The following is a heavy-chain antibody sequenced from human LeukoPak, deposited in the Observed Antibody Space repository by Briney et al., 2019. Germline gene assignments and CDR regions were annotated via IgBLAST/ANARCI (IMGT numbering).Heavy chain of an antibody. J-gene: IGHJ4*02. CDR3: ARGRAITMIVVVNSRIVFDY. CDR1: GGSISRYY. Sequence: SETLSLTCTVSGGSISRYYWSWVRQPPGKGLEWIGYIYYSGSTNYNPSLKSRVTISVDTSKNQFSLKLSSVTAADTAVYYCARGRAITMIVVVNSRIVFDYWGQGTLVTVSS. CDR2: IYYSGST. V-gene: IGHV4-59*12. D-gene: IGHD3-22*01.